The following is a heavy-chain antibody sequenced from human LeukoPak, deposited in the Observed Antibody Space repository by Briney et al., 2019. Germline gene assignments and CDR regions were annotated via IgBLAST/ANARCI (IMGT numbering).Heavy chain of an antibody. CDR3: ARDGVHQGGYYSYYMDV. CDR2: IHYSGTT. Sequence: KPSETLSLTLTVSGGSISSHYWSWFRQPPGKGLEWIGYIHYSGTTNYNPSLKSRVTMSVDTSKNQFSLKMISVTAADTAVYYCARDGVHQGGYYSYYMDVWGKGTTVTVSS. J-gene: IGHJ6*03. V-gene: IGHV4-59*11. D-gene: IGHD2-8*01. CDR1: GGSISSHY.